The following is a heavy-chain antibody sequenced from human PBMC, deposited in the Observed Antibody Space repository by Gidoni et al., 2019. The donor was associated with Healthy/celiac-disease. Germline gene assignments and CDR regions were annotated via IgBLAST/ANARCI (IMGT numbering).Heavy chain of an antibody. CDR1: GGSFSGYY. CDR2: INHSGST. V-gene: IGHV4-34*01. J-gene: IGHJ3*02. CDR3: AGVVGYPAFDI. D-gene: IGHD1-26*01. Sequence: QVQLQQWGAGLLKPSQTLSLTCGVYGGSFSGYYWSWIRQPPGKGLEWIGEINHSGSTNYNPSLKSRVTISVDTSKNQFSLKLSSVTAADTAVYYCAGVVGYPAFDIWGQGTMVTVSS.